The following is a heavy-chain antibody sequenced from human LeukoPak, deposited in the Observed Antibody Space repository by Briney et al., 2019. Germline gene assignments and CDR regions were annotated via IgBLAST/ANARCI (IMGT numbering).Heavy chain of an antibody. CDR2: IRSKAYGGTT. Sequence: GGSLRLSCTASGFTFGDYAMTWVRQAPGKGLEWVGFIRSKAYGGTTEYAASVKGRFSISRDDSKSITYLQMTSLKTEDTAVYYCSRGRTSSQIWGQGTLVTVSS. V-gene: IGHV3-49*04. J-gene: IGHJ4*02. CDR3: SRGRTSSQI. D-gene: IGHD2-2*01. CDR1: GFTFGDYA.